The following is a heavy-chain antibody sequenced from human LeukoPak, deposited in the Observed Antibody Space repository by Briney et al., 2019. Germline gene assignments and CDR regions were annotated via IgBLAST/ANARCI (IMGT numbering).Heavy chain of an antibody. Sequence: GGSLRLSCVVSGFTFNRCWMNWVRQAPGKGLEWVAHINPDGRDTYYVDSVKGRFTISRDNAQNSMYLQMNSLRVEDTAVYYCTSWGDTTAQYFQRWGQGTLVTVSS. D-gene: IGHD2-21*02. V-gene: IGHV3-7*01. CDR2: INPDGRDT. J-gene: IGHJ1*01. CDR1: GFTFNRCW. CDR3: TSWGDTTAQYFQR.